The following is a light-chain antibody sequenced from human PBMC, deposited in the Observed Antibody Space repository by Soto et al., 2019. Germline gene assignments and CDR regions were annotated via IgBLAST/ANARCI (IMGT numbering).Light chain of an antibody. Sequence: EIVLTQSPGTLSLSPGERATLSCRASQSVSSHLAWHQQKPGQAPRLLMYGASTRAAGIPDRFSGSGSGTDFTLTISRLEPEDFAVYYCQQYGSSPGITFGQGTRLEI. CDR2: GAS. V-gene: IGKV3-20*01. CDR1: QSVSSH. CDR3: QQYGSSPGIT. J-gene: IGKJ5*01.